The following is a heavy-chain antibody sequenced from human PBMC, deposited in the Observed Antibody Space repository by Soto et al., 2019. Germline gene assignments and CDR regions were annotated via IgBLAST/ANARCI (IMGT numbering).Heavy chain of an antibody. Sequence: GGSLRLSCAASGFSFDCYAMNWVRQPPGKGLEWVSGISWNSGNIDYADSVKGRVTISRDNAKNSLYLQMNSLRAEDTALYYCVKASTYSSSQGWFDPWGQGTMVTVSS. V-gene: IGHV3-9*01. D-gene: IGHD6-6*01. J-gene: IGHJ5*02. CDR1: GFSFDCYA. CDR2: ISWNSGNI. CDR3: VKASTYSSSQGWFDP.